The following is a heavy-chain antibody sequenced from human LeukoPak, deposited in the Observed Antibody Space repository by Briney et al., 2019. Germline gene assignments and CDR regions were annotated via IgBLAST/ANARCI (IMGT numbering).Heavy chain of an antibody. V-gene: IGHV1-69*13. CDR2: IIPILGTA. J-gene: IGHJ6*03. CDR1: GGTFSSYA. CDR3: ARWSKGGNSGYYYMDL. D-gene: IGHD4-23*01. Sequence: SVKLSCKASGGTFSSYAISWVRQAPGQGLEWRGGIIPILGTANYAQKVHGRGTITADEATSTAYMEQSSLRSEDTAVYYCARWSKGGNSGYYYMDLWGKGPTVTISS.